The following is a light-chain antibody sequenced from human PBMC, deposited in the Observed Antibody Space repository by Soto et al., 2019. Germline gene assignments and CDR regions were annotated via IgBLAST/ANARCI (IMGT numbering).Light chain of an antibody. J-gene: IGKJ1*01. Sequence: DIQMTQSPSSLSASIGDSVTITCRASQTIIGYLNWYQQKPGKAPRLLINAASNLQSGVPSRFRGSGSETDSTLTITSLQPEDFATYYCQQSYTTPRTFGQGTKVDIK. V-gene: IGKV1-39*01. CDR2: AAS. CDR1: QTIIGY. CDR3: QQSYTTPRT.